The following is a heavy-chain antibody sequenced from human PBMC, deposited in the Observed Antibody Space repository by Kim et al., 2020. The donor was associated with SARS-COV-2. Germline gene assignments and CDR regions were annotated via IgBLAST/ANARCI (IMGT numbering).Heavy chain of an antibody. D-gene: IGHD6-6*01. J-gene: IGHJ4*02. CDR3: ASSGDEYSSSADDY. CDR1: GFTFSSYA. V-gene: IGHV3-30-3*01. CDR2: ISYDGSNK. Sequence: GGSLRLSCAASGFTFSSYAMHWVRQAPGKGLEWVAVISYDGSNKYYADSVKGRFTISRDNSKNTLYLQMNSLRAEDTAVYYCASSGDEYSSSADDYWGQGTLVTVSS.